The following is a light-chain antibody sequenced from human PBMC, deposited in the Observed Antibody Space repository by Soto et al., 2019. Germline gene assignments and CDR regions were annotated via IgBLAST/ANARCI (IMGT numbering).Light chain of an antibody. V-gene: IGKV3-11*01. CDR1: QSVSSY. J-gene: IGKJ2*02. CDR3: KQRSNWPPTCT. CDR2: DAS. Sequence: DIVLTQSPATLSLSPGERATLSCRASQSVSSYLAWYQQKPGQAPRLLIYDASNSATGIPARSSGSGSGTAFTLTITSLEPEDIAVSYYKQRSNWPPTCTFGQGTKLEIK.